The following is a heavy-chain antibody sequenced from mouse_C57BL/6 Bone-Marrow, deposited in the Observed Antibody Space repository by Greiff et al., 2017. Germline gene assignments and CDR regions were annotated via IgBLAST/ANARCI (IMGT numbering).Heavy chain of an antibody. D-gene: IGHD2-5*01. J-gene: IGHJ1*03. V-gene: IGHV1-55*01. CDR1: GYTFTSYW. CDR2: MYPGSGST. CDR3: ARPYYSNYWYFDV. Sequence: QVQLQQPGAELVKPGASVKMSCKASGYTFTSYWITWVKQRPGQGLEWIGDMYPGSGSTNYNEKFKSKATPTVDTSSSTAYMQLSSLTSEDSAVYYCARPYYSNYWYFDVWGTGTTVTVSS.